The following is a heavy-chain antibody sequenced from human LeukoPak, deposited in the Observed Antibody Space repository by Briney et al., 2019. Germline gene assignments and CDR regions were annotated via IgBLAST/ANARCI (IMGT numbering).Heavy chain of an antibody. D-gene: IGHD2-21*01. CDR3: ARHRFASPLDS. V-gene: IGHV4-59*08. CDR1: GGSISSYY. J-gene: IGHJ4*02. Sequence: SETLSLTCTVPGGSISSYYWSWIRQPPVKGLKWIGYIFYTGDSNHNPSFKSRVSISLDTSKDQISLKLSSVTAADTAVYYCARHRFASPLDSWGQGTLVTVSS. CDR2: IFYTGDS.